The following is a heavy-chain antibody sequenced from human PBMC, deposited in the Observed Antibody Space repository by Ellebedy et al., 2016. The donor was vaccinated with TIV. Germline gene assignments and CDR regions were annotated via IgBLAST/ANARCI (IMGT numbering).Heavy chain of an antibody. Sequence: GESLKIYCRASGYTFTNNWIAWVRQPPGKGLEWVSLINPEDSDTKYSPSFRGQVTVSADESISTALLEWTSLRASDSAPYFCARFRTYNYKISGSFLFDFWGQGTLLTVSS. D-gene: IGHD3-22*01. V-gene: IGHV5-51*01. CDR1: GYTFTNNW. J-gene: IGHJ4*02. CDR2: INPEDSDT. CDR3: ARFRTYNYKISGSFLFDF.